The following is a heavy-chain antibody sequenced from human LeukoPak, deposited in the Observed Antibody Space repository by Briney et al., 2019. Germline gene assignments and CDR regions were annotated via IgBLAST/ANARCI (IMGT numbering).Heavy chain of an antibody. J-gene: IGHJ5*02. CDR3: AKGNWFDP. CDR2: TYYRSKWYN. V-gene: IGHV6-1*01. CDR1: GDSVPSNSAA. Sequence: SQTLSLTCDISGDSVPSNSAAWNWIRQSPLRGLEWLGRTYYRSKWYNDYAVSVKSRITINPDTSKNQFSLQLNSVTPEDTAVYYCAKGNWFDPWGQGTLVTVSS.